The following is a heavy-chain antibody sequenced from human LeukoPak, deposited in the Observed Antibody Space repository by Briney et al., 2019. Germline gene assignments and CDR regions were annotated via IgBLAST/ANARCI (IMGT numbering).Heavy chain of an antibody. CDR2: IRSKAYGGTT. J-gene: IGHJ6*02. D-gene: IGHD1-26*01. V-gene: IGHV3-49*04. CDR3: TRDRGPATSQSYYYGMDV. CDR1: GFTFGDYA. Sequence: GGSLRLSCTASGFTFGDYAMSWVRQAPGKGLEWVGFIRSKAYGGTTEYAASVKGRFTISRDDSKSIAYLQMNSLKTEGTAVYYCTRDRGPATSQSYYYGMDVWGQGTTVTVSS.